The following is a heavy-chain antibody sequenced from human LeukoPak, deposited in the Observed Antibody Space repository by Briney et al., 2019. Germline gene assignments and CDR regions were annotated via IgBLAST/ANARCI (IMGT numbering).Heavy chain of an antibody. CDR2: VDNTGST. D-gene: IGHD3-16*01. V-gene: IGHV4-39*01. J-gene: IGHJ6*03. Sequence: SETLSLTYTVSGGSISSSSYNWGWIRQPPGKGLEWIGSVDNTGSTYYNPSLKSRVTISVDTSKNQFSLKLSSVTAADTAVYYCARRGAKTDHYYYYMDVWGKGTTVTISS. CDR3: ARRGAKTDHYYYYMDV. CDR1: GGSISSSSYN.